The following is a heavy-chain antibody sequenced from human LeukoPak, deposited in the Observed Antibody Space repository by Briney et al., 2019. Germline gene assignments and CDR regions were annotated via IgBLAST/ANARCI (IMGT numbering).Heavy chain of an antibody. V-gene: IGHV3-48*01. J-gene: IGHJ4*02. Sequence: GGSLRLSCTASGFTFSSYSMNWVRQAPGQGLKWISYISSGGSTVYYADSVKGRFTVSRDNAENALFLQMNSPRIEDTPVYYCARDMRGGFSSGGADCWGQGALVTVSS. CDR1: GFTFSSYS. CDR3: ARDMRGGFSSGGADC. D-gene: IGHD3-10*01. CDR2: ISSGGSTV.